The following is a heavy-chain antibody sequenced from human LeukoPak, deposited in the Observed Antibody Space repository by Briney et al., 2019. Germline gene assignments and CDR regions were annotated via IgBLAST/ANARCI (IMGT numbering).Heavy chain of an antibody. V-gene: IGHV1-18*01. CDR2: VSAFNGNT. Sequence: ASVKVSCKASGYSFTTYGITWVRQAPGQGLEWMGWVSAFNGNTNYAQKLQGRVTMTTDTSTSTAYMELRSLRSDDAAVYYCARDFCSSTSCYFDSWGQGTLVTVSS. D-gene: IGHD2-2*01. J-gene: IGHJ4*02. CDR3: ARDFCSSTSCYFDS. CDR1: GYSFTTYG.